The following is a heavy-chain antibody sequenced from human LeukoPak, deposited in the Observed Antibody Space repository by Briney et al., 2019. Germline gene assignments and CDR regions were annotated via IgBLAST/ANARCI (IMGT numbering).Heavy chain of an antibody. CDR1: GGTFSSYA. CDR3: ARPNTYCGGDCYSPFDY. Sequence: ASVKVSCKASGGTFSSYAISWVRQAPGQGLEWMGGIIPIFGTANYAQKFQGRVTITADESTSTAYMELSSLRSEDTAVYYCARPNTYCGGDCYSPFDYWGQGTLVTASS. CDR2: IIPIFGTA. V-gene: IGHV1-69*13. D-gene: IGHD2-21*02. J-gene: IGHJ4*02.